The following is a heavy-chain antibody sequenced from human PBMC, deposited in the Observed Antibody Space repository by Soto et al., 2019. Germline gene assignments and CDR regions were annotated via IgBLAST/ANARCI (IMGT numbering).Heavy chain of an antibody. V-gene: IGHV3-23*01. J-gene: IGHJ6*02. Sequence: GGSLRLSCAASGFTFSGYAMTWVRQAPGKGLEWVSAISSSGFSTYYADSVKGRFTISRDNSKNSLYLQMSSLRAEDTAVYYCAKDVDGLQWLFYYGLDVWGQGTTVTVSS. CDR2: ISSSGFST. CDR3: AKDVDGLQWLFYYGLDV. CDR1: GFTFSGYA. D-gene: IGHD6-19*01.